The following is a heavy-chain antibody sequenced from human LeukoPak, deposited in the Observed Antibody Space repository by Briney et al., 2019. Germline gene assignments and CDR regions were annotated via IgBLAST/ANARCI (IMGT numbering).Heavy chain of an antibody. J-gene: IGHJ5*02. D-gene: IGHD2-2*01. CDR2: IFHSETT. CDR1: GYPISGGHY. CDR3: ARDQPAARRWFDP. Sequence: KPSETLFLTCGVSGYPISGGHYWGWIRQPPGKGLEWIGSIFHSETTYYNPSLKSRVTMSVDKSKNQFSLILTSVTAADTAVYYCARDQPAARRWFDPWGQGTLVTVSS. V-gene: IGHV4-38-2*02.